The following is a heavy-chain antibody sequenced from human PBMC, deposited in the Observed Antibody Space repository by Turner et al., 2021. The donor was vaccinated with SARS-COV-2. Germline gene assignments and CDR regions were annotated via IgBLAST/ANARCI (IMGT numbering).Heavy chain of an antibody. Sequence: LQLQESGPGLVKPSETLSLTCTVSGGSITKNYDFWGWIRQPPGKGLEWIGSIYYSGNTYYNPSLKSRVTISVDTSKSQFSLKLSSVTAADTAAYYCARLPERYFFDYWGQGALVTVS. J-gene: IGHJ4*02. CDR2: IYYSGNT. CDR3: ARLPERYFFDY. CDR1: GGSITKNYDF. V-gene: IGHV4-39*01.